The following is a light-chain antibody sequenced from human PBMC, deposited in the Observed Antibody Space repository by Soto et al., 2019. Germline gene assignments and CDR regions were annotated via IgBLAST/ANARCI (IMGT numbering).Light chain of an antibody. J-gene: IGLJ1*01. CDR1: SSNIGANYD. CDR2: TND. Sequence: SVLTQPPSVSGAPGQRVTISCTGSSSNIGANYDVHWYQHLPGTAPKLLIYTNDNRPSGVPDRFSGSKSGTSASLDITGLQAEDEADYYCQSYDSSLSGYVVGTGTKVTVL. CDR3: QSYDSSLSGYV. V-gene: IGLV1-40*01.